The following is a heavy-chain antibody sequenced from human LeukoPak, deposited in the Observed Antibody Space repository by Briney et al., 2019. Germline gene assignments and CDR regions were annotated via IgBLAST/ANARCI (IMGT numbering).Heavy chain of an antibody. CDR2: ITSGSGST. D-gene: IGHD3-16*01. CDR1: GFSISDYY. V-gene: IGHV3-11*05. Sequence: PGGSLRLSCDASGFSISDYYMSWIRHSPGKGLKWISYITSGSGSTKYADSVKGRFTISRDKAKNSVALQLNSLRAEDTAVYYCTKERRGTYYAFESWGQGTLVTVSS. CDR3: TKERRGTYYAFES. J-gene: IGHJ4*02.